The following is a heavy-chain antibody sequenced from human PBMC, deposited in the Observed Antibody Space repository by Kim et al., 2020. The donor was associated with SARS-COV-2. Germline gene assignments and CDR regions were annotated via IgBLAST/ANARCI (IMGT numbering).Heavy chain of an antibody. D-gene: IGHD6-19*01. V-gene: IGHV6-1*01. J-gene: IGHJ4*02. CDR3: ARDCRADSSGWYIDY. Sequence: VSVKSRITSNPDTSKNQFSLQLNSVTPEDTAVYYCARDCRADSSGWYIDYWGQGTLVTVSS.